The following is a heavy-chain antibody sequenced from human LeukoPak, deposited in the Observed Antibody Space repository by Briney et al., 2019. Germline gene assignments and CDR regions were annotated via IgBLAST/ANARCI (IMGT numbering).Heavy chain of an antibody. J-gene: IGHJ4*02. CDR2: ISSSSHI. CDR3: ARGLPAAPANDY. Sequence: GGSLRLSCVASGFTFSSYSMNWVRQAPGKGLEWVSSISSSSHIYYADSVKGRFTISRDNAKTSLYLQMSSLRAEDSAVYYCARGLPAAPANDYWGQGTLVTVSS. D-gene: IGHD2-2*01. CDR1: GFTFSSYS. V-gene: IGHV3-21*01.